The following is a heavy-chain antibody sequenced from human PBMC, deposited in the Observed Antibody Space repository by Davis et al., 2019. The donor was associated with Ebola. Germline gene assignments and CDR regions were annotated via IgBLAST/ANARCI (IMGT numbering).Heavy chain of an antibody. D-gene: IGHD4/OR15-4a*01. CDR1: GFTFSGSA. CDR2: IRSKANSYAT. Sequence: PGGSLRLSCAASGFTFSGSAMHWVRQASGKGLEWVGRIRSKANSYATAYAASVKGRFTISRDDSKNTAYLQMNSLKAEDTAVYYCALTTYYYYGMDVWGQGTTVTVSS. CDR3: ALTTYYYYGMDV. V-gene: IGHV3-73*01. J-gene: IGHJ6*02.